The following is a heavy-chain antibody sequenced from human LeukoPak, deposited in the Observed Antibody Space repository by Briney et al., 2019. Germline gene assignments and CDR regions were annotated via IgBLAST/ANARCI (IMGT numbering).Heavy chain of an antibody. V-gene: IGHV3-7*01. D-gene: IGHD1-26*01. CDR2: IKQDGSEK. CDR3: ARDEASGSVVDY. CDR1: GFTFSSYW. Sequence: GGSLRLSCAASGFTFSSYWMTWVRQAPGKGLEWVANIKQDGSEKYYVDSVKGRFTISRDNAKNTLFLQMNNLTAEDTAVYYCARDEASGSVVDYWGQGALVTVSS. J-gene: IGHJ4*02.